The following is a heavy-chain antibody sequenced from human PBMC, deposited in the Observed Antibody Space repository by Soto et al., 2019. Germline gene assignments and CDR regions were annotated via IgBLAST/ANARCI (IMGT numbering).Heavy chain of an antibody. Sequence: ASVKVSCKASGYSFISLDINWVRQTTGQGLEWMGWMQPSSGRTGYAQKFQGRVTMTRDTSINTAYMELGSLTSDDTAFYYCARGVTAGVDYWGQGTLVTVSS. CDR1: GYSFISLD. CDR3: ARGVTAGVDY. V-gene: IGHV1-8*01. CDR2: MQPSSGRT. D-gene: IGHD1-26*01. J-gene: IGHJ4*02.